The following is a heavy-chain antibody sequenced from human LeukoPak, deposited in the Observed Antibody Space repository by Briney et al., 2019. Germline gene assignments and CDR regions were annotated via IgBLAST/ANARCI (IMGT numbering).Heavy chain of an antibody. Sequence: GGSLRLSCAASVFTFSSYCMHWVRQAPGKGLEWVAVISYDGSNKYYADSVKGRFTISRDNSKNTLYLQMNSLRAEDTSVYYCATTPYYYYYGMDVWGQGTTVTVSS. J-gene: IGHJ6*02. CDR2: ISYDGSNK. CDR3: ATTPYYYYYGMDV. CDR1: VFTFSSYC. V-gene: IGHV3-30*03. D-gene: IGHD4-11*01.